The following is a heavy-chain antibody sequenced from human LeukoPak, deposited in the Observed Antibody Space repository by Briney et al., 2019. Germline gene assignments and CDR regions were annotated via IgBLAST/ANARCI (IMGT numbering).Heavy chain of an antibody. CDR3: ARYSYDILTGYPKGWFDP. J-gene: IGHJ5*02. CDR1: GGSISSGSYY. D-gene: IGHD3-9*01. Sequence: PSETLSLTCAVSGGSISSGSYYWSWIRQPPGKGLEWIGYIYYSGSTNYNPSLKSRVTISVDTSKNQFSLKLSSVTAADTAVYYCARYSYDILTGYPKGWFDPWGQGTLVTVSS. V-gene: IGHV4-61*01. CDR2: IYYSGST.